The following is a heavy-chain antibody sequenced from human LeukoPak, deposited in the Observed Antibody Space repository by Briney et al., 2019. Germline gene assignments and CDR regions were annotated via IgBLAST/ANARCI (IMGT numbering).Heavy chain of an antibody. CDR2: IYHSGST. V-gene: IGHV4-30-2*01. Sequence: SETLSLTCTVSGGSISSGGYYWSWIRQPPGKGLEWIGYIYHSGSTYYNPSLKSRVTISVDRSKNQFSLKLSSVTAADTAVYYCARDRDSSGYSNFDFWGQGTLVTVSS. CDR1: GGSISSGGYY. CDR3: ARDRDSSGYSNFDF. D-gene: IGHD3-22*01. J-gene: IGHJ4*02.